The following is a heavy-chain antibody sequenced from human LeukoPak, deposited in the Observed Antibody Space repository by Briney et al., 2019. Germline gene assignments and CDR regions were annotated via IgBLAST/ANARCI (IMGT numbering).Heavy chain of an antibody. CDR3: AREITGEAFDI. V-gene: IGHV3-21*01. Sequence: GGPLRLSCAASGLTFSSYSMNWVRQAPGKGLEWVSSISSRSSSMYYADSVKGRFTISRDNAKNSLYLQMNSLRAEDTAVYYCAREITGEAFDIWGQGTMVTVSS. CDR1: GLTFSSYS. D-gene: IGHD7-27*01. J-gene: IGHJ3*02. CDR2: ISSRSSSM.